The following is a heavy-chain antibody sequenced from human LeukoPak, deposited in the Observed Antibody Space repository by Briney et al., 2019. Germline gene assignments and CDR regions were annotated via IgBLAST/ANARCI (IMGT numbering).Heavy chain of an antibody. CDR3: ARHLKAAGRYFDY. CDR1: GGSFSGYY. Sequence: SETLSLTCAVYGGSFSGYYWSWIRQPPGKGLEWIGEINHSGSTNYNPSLKSRVTISVDTSKNQFSLKLSSVTAADTAVYYCARHLKAAGRYFDYWGQGTLVTVSS. J-gene: IGHJ4*02. V-gene: IGHV4-34*01. D-gene: IGHD6-13*01. CDR2: INHSGST.